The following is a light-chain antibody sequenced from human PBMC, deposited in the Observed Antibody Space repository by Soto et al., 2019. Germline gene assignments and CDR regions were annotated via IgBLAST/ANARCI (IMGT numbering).Light chain of an antibody. CDR1: SSDVGDYNY. CDR3: SSYTSAGTYV. Sequence: QSALTQPASVSGSPGQSITISCTGTSSDVGDYNYVSWYQQHPGKAPKLMIYDVSNRPSGVSNRFSGSKSGNTASLTISGLQAEDEADYYCSSYTSAGTYVFGTGTKVTDL. CDR2: DVS. V-gene: IGLV2-14*01. J-gene: IGLJ1*01.